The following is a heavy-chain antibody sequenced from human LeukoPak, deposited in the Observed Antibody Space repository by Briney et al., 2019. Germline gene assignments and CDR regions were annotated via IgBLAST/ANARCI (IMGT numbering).Heavy chain of an antibody. Sequence: SETLSLTCTVSGYSISSGYYWGWIRQPPGKGLEWIGSIYHSRSTYYNPSLKSRVTISVDTSKNQFSLKLSSVTAADTAVYYCARLFARYCSSTSCSGAEYFQHWGQGTLVTVSS. CDR3: ARLFARYCSSTSCSGAEYFQH. D-gene: IGHD2-2*01. V-gene: IGHV4-38-2*02. CDR2: IYHSRST. CDR1: GYSISSGYY. J-gene: IGHJ1*01.